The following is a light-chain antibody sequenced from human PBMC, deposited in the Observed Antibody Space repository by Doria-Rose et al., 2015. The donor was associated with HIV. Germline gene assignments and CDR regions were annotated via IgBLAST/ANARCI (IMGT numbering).Light chain of an antibody. CDR1: QSFSSTY. V-gene: IGKV3-20*01. CDR3: HRYGTSWT. Sequence: TQSPGTLSLSPGERATLSCRASQSFSSTYLAWYQQKPGQAPSLLIYDGFTRATGIPDRFSAGGSGTDFTLTINRLEPEDFALYYCHRYGTSWTFGQGTKVEI. CDR2: DGF. J-gene: IGKJ1*01.